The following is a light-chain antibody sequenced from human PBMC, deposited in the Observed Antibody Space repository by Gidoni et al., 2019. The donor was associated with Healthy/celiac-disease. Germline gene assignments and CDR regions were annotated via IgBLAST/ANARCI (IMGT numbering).Light chain of an antibody. V-gene: IGKV3-11*01. CDR3: QQRSNWPPWT. CDR1: QSVSSY. J-gene: IGKJ1*01. Sequence: EIVLTQSPATPSLSPGERATLSCRASQSVSSYLAWYQQKPGQAPRLLIYDASNRATGIPARFSGSGSGTDFTLTISSLEPEDFAVYYCQQRSNWPPWTFXQXTKVEIK. CDR2: DAS.